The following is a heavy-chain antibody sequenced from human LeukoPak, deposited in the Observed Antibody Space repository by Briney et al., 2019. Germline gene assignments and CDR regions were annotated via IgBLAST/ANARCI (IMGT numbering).Heavy chain of an antibody. D-gene: IGHD1-26*01. J-gene: IGHJ3*02. CDR2: ISSSSSYI. Sequence: GGSLRLSCAASGFTFSSYSMNWVRQAPGKGLEWVSSISSSSSYIYYADSVKGRFTISRDNAKNSLYLQMNSLRAEDTAVYYCAGDAYSGSYYGDGAFDIWGQGTTVTVSS. CDR1: GFTFSSYS. CDR3: AGDAYSGSYYGDGAFDI. V-gene: IGHV3-21*01.